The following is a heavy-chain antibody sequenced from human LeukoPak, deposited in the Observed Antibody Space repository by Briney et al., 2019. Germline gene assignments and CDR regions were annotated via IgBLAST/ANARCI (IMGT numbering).Heavy chain of an antibody. V-gene: IGHV4-39*01. CDR3: ALGYYYDSSGYPTFDY. CDR1: GGSISSSSYY. J-gene: IGHJ4*02. D-gene: IGHD3-22*01. Sequence: PSETLSLTCTVSGGSISSSSYYWGWIRQPPGKGLEWIGSIYYSGSTYYNPSLKSRVTISVDKSKNQFSLKLSSVTAADTAVYYCALGYYYDSSGYPTFDYWGQGTLVTVSS. CDR2: IYYSGST.